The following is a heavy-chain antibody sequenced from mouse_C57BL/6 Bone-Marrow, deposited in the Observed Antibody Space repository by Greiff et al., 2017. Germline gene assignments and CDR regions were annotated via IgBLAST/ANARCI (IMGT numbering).Heavy chain of an antibody. D-gene: IGHD2-4*01. CDR1: GFNIKDDY. CDR2: IDPENGDT. Sequence: EVQRVESGAELVRPGASVKLSCTASGFNIKDDYMHWVKQRPEQGLEWIGWIDPENGDTEYASKFQGKATITADTSYNTAYLQLSSLTSEDTAVYYWTTSDYAWLAYWGQGTLVTVSA. V-gene: IGHV14-4*01. J-gene: IGHJ3*01. CDR3: TTSDYAWLAY.